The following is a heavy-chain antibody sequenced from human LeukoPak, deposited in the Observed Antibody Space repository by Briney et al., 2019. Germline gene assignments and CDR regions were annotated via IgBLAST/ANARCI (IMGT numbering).Heavy chain of an antibody. V-gene: IGHV5-51*01. D-gene: IGHD2-15*01. CDR2: ISPGDSDT. CDR3: ARRRCSGGSCHLDY. J-gene: IGHJ4*02. Sequence: KNGESLKISCKGSGCTFTNYWIGWVRQMPGKGLEWMGIISPGDSDTRYSPSFQGQVTISADKSISIAYLHWSSLKASDTAIYYCARRRCSGGSCHLDYWGQGTLVTVSS. CDR1: GCTFTNYW.